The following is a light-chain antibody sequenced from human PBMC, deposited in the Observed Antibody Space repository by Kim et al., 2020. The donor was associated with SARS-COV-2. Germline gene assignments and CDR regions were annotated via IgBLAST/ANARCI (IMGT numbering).Light chain of an antibody. J-gene: IGLJ3*02. Sequence: KVTISCSGSSSNIGPNFVSWFQQLPGTAPKLLIYDSDKRPSGIPDRFSGYKSGTSATLGITGLQTGDEAVYYCATWDSILRVAMFGGGTPADRP. CDR3: ATWDSILRVAM. CDR2: DSD. CDR1: SSNIGPNF. V-gene: IGLV1-51*01.